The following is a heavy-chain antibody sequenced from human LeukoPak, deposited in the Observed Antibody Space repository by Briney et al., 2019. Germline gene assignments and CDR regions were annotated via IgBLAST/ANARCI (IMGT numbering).Heavy chain of an antibody. V-gene: IGHV4-34*01. Sequence: SESLSLTRAVYGESFSVYYWCWMPEPPGKGLECMGEIHHRGSTNYNPSLKGRVTISVDTSKNKFSLKLSSVTAADTAVYYCARGPVYYYYGMDVWGQGTTVTVSS. CDR1: GESFSVYY. CDR2: IHHRGST. J-gene: IGHJ6*02. CDR3: ARGPVYYYYGMDV.